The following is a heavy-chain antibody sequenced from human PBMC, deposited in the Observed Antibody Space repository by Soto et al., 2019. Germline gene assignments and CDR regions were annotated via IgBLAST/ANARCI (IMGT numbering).Heavy chain of an antibody. J-gene: IGHJ6*02. CDR2: IYSSGTT. Sequence: PSETLSLTCTVSGGSVSSCSYYWSWIRQPAGKGLEWIGPIYSSGTTNYTPCLNSRVTMSVDRSNDQPTLRHNSVCAADTPVYYCARGLYAWGIWYGMDVRRQRTTVTVSS. CDR1: GGSVSSCSYY. D-gene: IGHD3-16*01. CDR3: ARGLYAWGIWYGMDV. V-gene: IGHV4-61*10.